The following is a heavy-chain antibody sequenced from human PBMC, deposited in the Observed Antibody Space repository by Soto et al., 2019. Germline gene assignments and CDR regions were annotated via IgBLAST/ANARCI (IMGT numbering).Heavy chain of an antibody. CDR2: IYYSGST. CDR1: GGSISNYY. V-gene: IGHV4-59*01. Sequence: LETLSLTCTVSGGSISNYYWSWIRQPPGKGLEWIGYIYYSGSTNYNPSLKSRVTISIDTSKNQFSLKLSSVTAADTAVYYCARGRIGFDYWGQGTLVTVSS. J-gene: IGHJ4*02. CDR3: ARGRIGFDY.